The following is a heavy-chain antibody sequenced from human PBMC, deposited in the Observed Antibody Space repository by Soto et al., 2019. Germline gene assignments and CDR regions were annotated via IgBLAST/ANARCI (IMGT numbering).Heavy chain of an antibody. J-gene: IGHJ5*02. CDR2: IYYSGST. CDR1: GGSISSGDYY. V-gene: IGHV4-30-4*01. D-gene: IGHD3-22*01. Sequence: SETLSLTCTVSGGSISSGDYYWSWIRQPPGKGMEWIGYIYYSGSTYYNPSLKSRVTISVDTSKNQFSLKLSSVTAADTAVYFFALEYNYYDSSRGRGFDPWGQGTLVTVSS. CDR3: ALEYNYYDSSRGRGFDP.